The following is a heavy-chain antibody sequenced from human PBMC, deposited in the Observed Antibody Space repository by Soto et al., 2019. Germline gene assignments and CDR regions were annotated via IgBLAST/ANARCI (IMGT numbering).Heavy chain of an antibody. D-gene: IGHD3-3*01. J-gene: IGHJ4*02. CDR1: GYNFAGYW. CDR3: ARGGVSTRTFDY. CDR2: ISPSDSDT. V-gene: IGHV5-51*01. Sequence: PGESLKISCKGSGYNFAGYWIAGVRQMPGKGLELMGIISPSDSDTSYMSSFQAQVTISADRSSSSAYLQWSSLRASDTAMYYCARGGVSTRTFDYWGQGTRVTV.